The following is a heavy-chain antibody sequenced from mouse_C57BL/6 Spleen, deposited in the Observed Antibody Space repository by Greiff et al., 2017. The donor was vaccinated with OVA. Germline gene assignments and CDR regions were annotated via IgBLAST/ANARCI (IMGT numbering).Heavy chain of an antibody. D-gene: IGHD1-1*01. CDR2: ISSGSSTI. CDR1: GFTFSDYG. J-gene: IGHJ1*03. V-gene: IGHV5-17*01. CDR3: AKPYWSRGYFDV. Sequence: DVQLVESGGGLVKPGGSLKLSCAASGFTFSDYGMHWVRQAPEKGLEWVAYISSGSSTIYYADTVKGRFTISRDNAKNTLILQMTSLGSEDSAMYYCAKPYWSRGYFDVWGTGTTVTVSS.